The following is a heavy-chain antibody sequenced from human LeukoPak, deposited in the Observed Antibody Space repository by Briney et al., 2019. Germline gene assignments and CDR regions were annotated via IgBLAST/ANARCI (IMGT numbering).Heavy chain of an antibody. CDR1: GGTFSSYA. CDR3: ARDYPPGHKGSGSPYYFDY. D-gene: IGHD3-10*01. J-gene: IGHJ4*02. V-gene: IGHV1-69*04. CDR2: IIPIFGIA. Sequence: SVKVSCKASGGTFSSYAISWVRQAPGQGLEWMGRIIPIFGIANYAQKFQGRVAITADKSTSTDYMELSSLRSEDTAVYYCARDYPPGHKGSGSPYYFDYWGQGTLVTVSS.